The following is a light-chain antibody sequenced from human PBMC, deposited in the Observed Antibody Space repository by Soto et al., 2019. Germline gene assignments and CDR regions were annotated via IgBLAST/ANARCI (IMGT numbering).Light chain of an antibody. CDR2: GAS. J-gene: IGKJ1*01. Sequence: IVLTKSPCTLYLYPGERPTLSCRASQSVSSRSLAWYQQKPGQAPRLLISGASSRAADIPDRFSGSGSGTDFTLTINRLEPEDFAVYYCQQYDSSPRTFGQGTKVDIK. CDR1: QSVSSRS. CDR3: QQYDSSPRT. V-gene: IGKV3-20*01.